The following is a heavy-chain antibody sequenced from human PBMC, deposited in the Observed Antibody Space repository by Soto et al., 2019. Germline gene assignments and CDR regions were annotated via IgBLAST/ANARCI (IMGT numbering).Heavy chain of an antibody. D-gene: IGHD6-19*01. CDR1: GFTFSYFA. Sequence: EVQLLESWGGELVQPGGSLRLSCAASGFTFSYFAMSWVRQARGRWLGGVSTISGNGVTTYYAGSVKGRLTISRDNTKNTLYLQLNSLRAENTAVYYCAKMYSSGWYYEDYWGQGTLVTVSS. V-gene: IGHV3-23*01. CDR3: AKMYSSGWYYEDY. CDR2: ISGNGVTT. J-gene: IGHJ4*02.